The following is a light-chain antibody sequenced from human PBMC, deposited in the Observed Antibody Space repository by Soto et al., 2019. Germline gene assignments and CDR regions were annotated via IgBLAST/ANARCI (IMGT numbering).Light chain of an antibody. CDR1: TGAVTPNYF. Sequence: QAVVTQEPSLTVSPGGTVTVTCASSTGAVTPNYFASWFQQKSGQAPRALISNTDDKLSWTPARFSGSVLGDKAALTLSGVQPEDEADYCCLLYYGGTWVFGGGTKLTVL. J-gene: IGLJ3*02. V-gene: IGLV7-43*01. CDR3: LLYYGGTWV. CDR2: NTD.